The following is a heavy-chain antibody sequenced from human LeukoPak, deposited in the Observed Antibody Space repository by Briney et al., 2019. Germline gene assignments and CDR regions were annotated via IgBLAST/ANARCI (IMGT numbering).Heavy chain of an antibody. CDR1: GFTFSSYS. CDR3: ARDLTAEDNWNYVGYYGMDV. Sequence: GGSLRLSCAASGFTFSSYSMNWVRQAPGKGLEWASSISSSSSYIYYADSVKGRFTISRDNAKNSLYLQMNSLRAEDTAVYYCARDLTAEDNWNYVGYYGMDVWGQGTTVTVSS. CDR2: ISSSSSYI. J-gene: IGHJ6*02. V-gene: IGHV3-21*01. D-gene: IGHD1-7*01.